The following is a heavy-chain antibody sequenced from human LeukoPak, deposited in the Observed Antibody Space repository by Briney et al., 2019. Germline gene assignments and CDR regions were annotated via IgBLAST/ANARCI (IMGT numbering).Heavy chain of an antibody. J-gene: IGHJ5*02. CDR3: ARVGLVVILRPSWFDP. CDR1: GFTFSSYA. V-gene: IGHV3-30*04. Sequence: PGRSLRLSCAASGFTFSSYAMHWVRQAPGKGLEWVAVISYDGSNKYYAGSVKGRFTISRDNSKNTLYLQMNSLRAEDTAVYYCARVGLVVILRPSWFDPWGQGTLVTVSS. CDR2: ISYDGSNK. D-gene: IGHD3-3*01.